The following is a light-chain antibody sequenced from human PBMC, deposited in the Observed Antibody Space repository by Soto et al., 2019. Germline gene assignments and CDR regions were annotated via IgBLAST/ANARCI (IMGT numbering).Light chain of an antibody. V-gene: IGLV1-40*01. CDR2: GNS. CDR3: QYYDSSMSVV. Sequence: QSVLTQPPSVSGAPGQRVTISCTGSSSNIGAGYDVHWYQQLPGTAPQLLIYGNSKRPSGVPDRFSCSKSGTSASLAITGLQDEDEAYYCCQYYDSSMSVVFGGGTKLTVL. CDR1: SSNIGAGYD. J-gene: IGLJ2*01.